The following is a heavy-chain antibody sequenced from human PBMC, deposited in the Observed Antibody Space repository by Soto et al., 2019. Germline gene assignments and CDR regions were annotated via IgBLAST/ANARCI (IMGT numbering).Heavy chain of an antibody. D-gene: IGHD3-10*01. CDR1: GGTFRSYV. V-gene: IGHV1-69*12. CDR2: IIPMFGTA. Sequence: QVQLVQSGAEVKKPGSSVKVSCTASGGTFRSYVIIWVRQAPGQGLEWMGGIIPMFGTADYAQKFQGRVTSTADESTTTAYMELGSLRFEDTAVYYCARGPAWFYFDDWGQGTLVTVSS. CDR3: ARGPAWFYFDD. J-gene: IGHJ4*02.